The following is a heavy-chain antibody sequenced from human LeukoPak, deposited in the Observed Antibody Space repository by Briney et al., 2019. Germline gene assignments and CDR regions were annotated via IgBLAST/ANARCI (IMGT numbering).Heavy chain of an antibody. CDR1: GLTLSSYS. V-gene: IGHV3-64*01. CDR3: ARVLRYCSGGNCYSGGLGYMDV. D-gene: IGHD2-15*01. J-gene: IGHJ6*03. CDR2: ISYKGDRT. Sequence: PGGSLRLSCAASGLTLSSYSMHWVRQAPGKGLEYVSAISYKGDRTYYANSVKGRFTISRDKSENTLYLQMGSLRTEDMAVYFCARVLRYCSGGNCYSGGLGYMDVWGKGTTVTISS.